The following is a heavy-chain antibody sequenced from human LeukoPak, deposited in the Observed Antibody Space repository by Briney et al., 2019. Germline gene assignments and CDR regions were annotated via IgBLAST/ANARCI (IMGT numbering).Heavy chain of an antibody. V-gene: IGHV1-2*06. D-gene: IGHD2-2*01. Sequence: ASVKVSCKASGYTFTGYYMHWVRQAPGQGLEWMGRINPNSGGTNYAQKFQGRVTMTRETSISTAYMELSRLRSDDTAVYYCAVLGYCSSTSCYSGESYYYYMDVWGKGTTVTVSS. CDR2: INPNSGGT. CDR3: AVLGYCSSTSCYSGESYYYYMDV. J-gene: IGHJ6*03. CDR1: GYTFTGYY.